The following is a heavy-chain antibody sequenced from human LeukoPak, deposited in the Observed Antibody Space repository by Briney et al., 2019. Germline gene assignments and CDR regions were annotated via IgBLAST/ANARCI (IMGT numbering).Heavy chain of an antibody. CDR2: IYYSGST. Sequence: SQTLSLTCTVSGGSISSGGYYWSWIRQHPGKGLEWIGYIYYSGSTYYDPSLKSRVTISVDTSKNQFSLKLSSVTAADTAVYYCASTRDSNYYYYYMDVWGKGTTVTVSS. V-gene: IGHV4-31*03. CDR3: ASTRDSNYYYYYMDV. J-gene: IGHJ6*03. CDR1: GGSISSGGYY.